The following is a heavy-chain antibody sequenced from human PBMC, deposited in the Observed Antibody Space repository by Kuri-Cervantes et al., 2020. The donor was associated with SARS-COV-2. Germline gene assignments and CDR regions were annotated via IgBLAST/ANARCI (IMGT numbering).Heavy chain of an antibody. CDR2: IKQDGSEK. CDR3: ARENYGDYLAY. D-gene: IGHD4-17*01. J-gene: IGHJ4*02. V-gene: IGHV3-7*01. Sequence: GESLKISCAASGFTFSSYWMSWVRQAPGKGLEWVANIKQDGSEKYYVDSVKGRFTISRDNAKNSLYLQMNSLRAEDTAVYYCARENYGDYLAYWGQGTLVTVSS. CDR1: GFTFSSYW.